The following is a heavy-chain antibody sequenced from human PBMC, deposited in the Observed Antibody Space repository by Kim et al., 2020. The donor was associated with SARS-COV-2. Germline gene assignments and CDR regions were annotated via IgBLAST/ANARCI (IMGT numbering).Heavy chain of an antibody. J-gene: IGHJ4*02. V-gene: IGHV4-31*03. CDR3: ARGQPLAY. Sequence: SETLSLTCSVSGGSIRSGGKFWTWIRQHPAKGLEWIGYISYSGNSHYSPSLRSRVSIPLQTSENQFSLELTSVTAADTAVYYCARGQPLAYWGQGTLVTVSS. CDR2: ISYSGNS. CDR1: GGSIRSGGKF. D-gene: IGHD2-2*01.